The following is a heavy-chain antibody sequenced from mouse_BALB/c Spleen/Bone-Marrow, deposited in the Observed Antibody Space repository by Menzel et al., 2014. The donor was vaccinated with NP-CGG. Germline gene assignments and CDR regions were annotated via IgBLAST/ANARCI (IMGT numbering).Heavy chain of an antibody. CDR3: ARYYRYDGFAY. CDR1: GYTFTSYW. J-gene: IGHJ3*01. CDR2: INPSTGYT. V-gene: IGHV1-7*01. Sequence: QVQLQQSGAELAKPGASVKMSCKASGYTFTSYWMHWVKQRPGQGLEWIGYINPSTGYTEYNQKFKDKAILTADKSSSTAYMQLSSLTSEDSAVYYCARYYRYDGFAYWGQGTLVTVSA. D-gene: IGHD2-14*01.